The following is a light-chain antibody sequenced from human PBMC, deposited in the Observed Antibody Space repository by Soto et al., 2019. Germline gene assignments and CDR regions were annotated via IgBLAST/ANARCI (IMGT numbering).Light chain of an antibody. CDR3: QQYYSFPWT. V-gene: IGKV1-5*01. Sequence: DIQMTQSPSTLSGSVGDRVTITCRASQTISSWLAWYQQKPGKAPKLLIYDASSLESGVPSRFSGSGSETEFTLTISSLQPDDFATYYCQQYYSFPWTFGQGTKVDIK. J-gene: IGKJ1*01. CDR2: DAS. CDR1: QTISSW.